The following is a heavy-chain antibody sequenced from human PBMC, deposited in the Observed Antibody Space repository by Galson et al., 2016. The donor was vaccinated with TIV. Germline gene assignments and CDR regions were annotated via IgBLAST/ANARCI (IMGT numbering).Heavy chain of an antibody. V-gene: IGHV1-2*02. J-gene: IGHJ4*02. CDR1: GYTFTGYY. CDR2: INPNNGDA. Sequence: SVKVSCKASGYTFTGYYIHWVRQAPGQGLEWMGWINPNNGDANYGQKFQGRVTMTSDTSISTAYMELSSLRSDDTAVYYCARVKESYYFDYWGQGTLVTVSS. CDR3: ARVKESYYFDY.